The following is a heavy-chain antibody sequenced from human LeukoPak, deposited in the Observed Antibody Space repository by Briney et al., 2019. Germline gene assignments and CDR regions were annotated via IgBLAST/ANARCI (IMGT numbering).Heavy chain of an antibody. CDR1: GFTFSNYA. J-gene: IGHJ4*02. CDR3: ARAEGGDGYNYDY. V-gene: IGHV3-23*01. CDR2: ISGSGDST. D-gene: IGHD5-24*01. Sequence: GGSLRLSCAASGFTFSNYAMSWVRQAPGKGLEWVSAISGSGDSTYYADSVKGRFTISRDNAKNSLYLQMNSLRAEDTAVYYCARAEGGDGYNYDYWGQGTLVTVSS.